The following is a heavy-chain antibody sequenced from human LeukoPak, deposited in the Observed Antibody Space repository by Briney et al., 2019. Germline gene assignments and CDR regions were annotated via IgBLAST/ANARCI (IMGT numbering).Heavy chain of an antibody. Sequence: GGSLRLSCAASGITFSSYGMSWVRQAPGNGLEWVSSISSSSTYIYYADSVRGRFTISRDNAKNSVSLQMNSLRAEDTAVYYCATEEYFYGSGSFYPLDYWGQGTLVTVSS. J-gene: IGHJ4*02. CDR1: GITFSSYG. CDR2: ISSSSTYI. D-gene: IGHD3-10*01. V-gene: IGHV3-21*01. CDR3: ATEEYFYGSGSFYPLDY.